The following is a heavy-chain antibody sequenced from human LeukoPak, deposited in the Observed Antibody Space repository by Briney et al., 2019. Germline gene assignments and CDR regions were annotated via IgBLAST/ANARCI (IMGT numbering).Heavy chain of an antibody. CDR2: ISYDGSNK. Sequence: PGRSLRLSCAASGFTFSSYGMHWVRQAPGKGLEWVAVISYDGSNKYYADSVKGRFTISRDNSENTLYLQMNSLRAEDTAVYYCARVSTDYYYGMDVWGQGTTVTVSS. V-gene: IGHV3-30*03. J-gene: IGHJ6*02. CDR1: GFTFSSYG. CDR3: ARVSTDYYYGMDV. D-gene: IGHD2-2*01.